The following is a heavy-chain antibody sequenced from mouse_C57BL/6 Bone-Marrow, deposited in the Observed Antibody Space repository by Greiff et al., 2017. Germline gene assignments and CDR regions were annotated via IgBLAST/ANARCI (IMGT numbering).Heavy chain of an antibody. CDR3: ASRPIYGYDAWFAY. D-gene: IGHD2-2*01. V-gene: IGHV1-81*01. Sequence: QVQLQQSGAELARPGASVKLSCKASGYTFTSYGISWVKQRTGQGLEWIGEIYPRSGNTYYNEKFKGKATLTADKSSSTAYMELRSLTSEDSAVYFCASRPIYGYDAWFAYWGQGTLVTVSA. J-gene: IGHJ3*01. CDR1: GYTFTSYG. CDR2: IYPRSGNT.